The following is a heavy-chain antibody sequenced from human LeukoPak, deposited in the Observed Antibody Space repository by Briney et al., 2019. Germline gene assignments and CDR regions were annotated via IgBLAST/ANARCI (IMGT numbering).Heavy chain of an antibody. J-gene: IGHJ4*02. V-gene: IGHV3-23*01. CDR3: AKTPKIRGVSNFDY. CDR2: ISGSGGST. CDR1: GFTFSSYA. D-gene: IGHD3-10*01. Sequence: GGSLRLSCAASGFTFSSYAMSWVRQAPGKGLEWVSGISGSGGSTYYTDSVKGRFTISRDNSKNTVYLQMNSLRTEDTAVYYCAKTPKIRGVSNFDYWGQGTLVTVSS.